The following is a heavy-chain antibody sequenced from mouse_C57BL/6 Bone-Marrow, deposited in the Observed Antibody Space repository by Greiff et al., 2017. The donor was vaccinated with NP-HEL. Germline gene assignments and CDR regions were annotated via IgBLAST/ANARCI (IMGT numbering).Heavy chain of an antibody. CDR1: GYTFTSYW. Sequence: QVQLQQPGAELVKPGASVKLSCKASGYTFTSYWMQWVKQRPGQGLEWIGEIDPSDSYTNYHQKFKGKATLTVDTSSSTAYMQLSSLTSEDSAVYYCARWAMDYWGQGTSVTVSS. V-gene: IGHV1-50*01. CDR2: IDPSDSYT. CDR3: ARWAMDY. J-gene: IGHJ4*01.